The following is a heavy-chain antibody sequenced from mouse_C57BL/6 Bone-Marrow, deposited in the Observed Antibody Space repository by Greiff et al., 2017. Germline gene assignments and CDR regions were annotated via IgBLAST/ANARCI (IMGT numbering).Heavy chain of an antibody. D-gene: IGHD1-1*01. CDR3: ARYRGGLLLFDY. J-gene: IGHJ2*01. CDR2: IRNKANGYTT. V-gene: IGHV7-3*01. CDR1: GFTFTDYY. Sequence: EVKLMESGGGLVQPGGSLSLSCAASGFTFTDYYMSWVRQPPGKALEWLGFIRNKANGYTTEYSASVKGRFTISMDNSQSILYLKMNALRAEDSATYDCARYRGGLLLFDYWGQGTTLTVSS.